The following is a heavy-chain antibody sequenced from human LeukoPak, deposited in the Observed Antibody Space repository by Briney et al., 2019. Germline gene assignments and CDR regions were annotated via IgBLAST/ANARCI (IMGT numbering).Heavy chain of an antibody. V-gene: IGHV4-59*01. Sequence: SETLSLTCTVSGGSISSYYWSWIRQPPGKGLEWIGYIYYSGRTNYNPSLKSRFTISVDTSKNQFSLKLSSVTAADTAVYYCARDYGDYVVDYWGQGTLVTVSS. D-gene: IGHD4-17*01. CDR1: GGSISSYY. CDR2: IYYSGRT. CDR3: ARDYGDYVVDY. J-gene: IGHJ4*02.